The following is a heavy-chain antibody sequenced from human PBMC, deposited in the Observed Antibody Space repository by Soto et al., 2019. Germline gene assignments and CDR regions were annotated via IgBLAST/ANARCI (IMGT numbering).Heavy chain of an antibody. CDR3: ARTFDYYGMDV. Sequence: SETLSLTCAVSGYSIASGYYSALIRQSPGKGLEWIGSIYHAGSVYYNPSLNSRVAVSLDTSKNHFSLKLTSVTAADTAVYYCARTFDYYGMDVWGQGTTVTVS. V-gene: IGHV4-38-2*01. CDR1: GYSIASGYY. J-gene: IGHJ6*02. CDR2: IYHAGSV.